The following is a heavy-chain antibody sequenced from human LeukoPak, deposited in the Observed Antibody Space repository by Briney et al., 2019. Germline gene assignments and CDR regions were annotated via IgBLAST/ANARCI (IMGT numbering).Heavy chain of an antibody. V-gene: IGHV1-8*01. CDR3: ARQIASAGTAGFDF. J-gene: IGHJ4*02. CDR1: GYTFTRYD. Sequence: ASVKVSCKASGYTFTRYDINWVRQATGQGLEWMGWMNPNSGDTGYAPKFQGRVTMTRDTSISTAYMEVSSLGSEDTAVYYCARQIASAGTAGFDFWGQGALVTVSS. D-gene: IGHD6-13*01. CDR2: MNPNSGDT.